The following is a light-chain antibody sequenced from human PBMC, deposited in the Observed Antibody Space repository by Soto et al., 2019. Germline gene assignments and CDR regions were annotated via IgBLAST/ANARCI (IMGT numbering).Light chain of an antibody. J-gene: IGKJ1*01. CDR2: DAS. CDR1: QSISSW. V-gene: IGKV1-5*01. Sequence: DIQLTQSPSTLSASVGDRVTITCRASQSISSWLAWYQQKPGKDPKLLIYDASSLESGVPSRFSGSGSGTEFTLTISSLQPDDFATYYCQQYHSFRTFGQGTKVDI. CDR3: QQYHSFRT.